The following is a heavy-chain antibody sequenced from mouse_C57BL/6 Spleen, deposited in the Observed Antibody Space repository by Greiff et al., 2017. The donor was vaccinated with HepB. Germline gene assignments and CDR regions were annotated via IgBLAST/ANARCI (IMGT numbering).Heavy chain of an antibody. J-gene: IGHJ1*03. Sequence: VKLQESGAELVKPGASVKISCKASGYAFSSYWMNWVKQRPGKGLEWIGQIYPGDGDTNYNGKFKGKATLTADKSSSTAYMQLSSLTSEDSAVYFCARSDGSRPWYFDVWGTGTTVTVSS. CDR3: ARSDGSRPWYFDV. D-gene: IGHD1-1*01. V-gene: IGHV1-80*01. CDR1: GYAFSSYW. CDR2: IYPGDGDT.